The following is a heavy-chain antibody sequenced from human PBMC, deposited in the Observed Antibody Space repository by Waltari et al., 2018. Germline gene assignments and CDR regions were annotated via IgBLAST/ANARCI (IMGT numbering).Heavy chain of an antibody. CDR3: ARESITMISGAFDI. CDR2: LYTSGST. CDR1: GGSISSGSYY. Sequence: QVQLQESGPGLVKPSQTLSLTCTVSGGSISSGSYYWSWIRQPAGKGLEWIGYLYTSGSTNDNPSLKSRVTISVDTSKNQFSLKLSSVTAADTAVYYCARESITMISGAFDIWGQGTMVTVSS. V-gene: IGHV4-61*09. D-gene: IGHD3-22*01. J-gene: IGHJ3*02.